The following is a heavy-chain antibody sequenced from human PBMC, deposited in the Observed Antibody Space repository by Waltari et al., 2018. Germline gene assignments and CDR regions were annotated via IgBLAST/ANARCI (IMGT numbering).Heavy chain of an antibody. CDR1: GYSFTSYW. Sequence: EVQLVQSGAEVKKPGESLKISCKGSGYSFTSYWIGWVRQMPGKGLEWMGIIYPGDSDTRYSPSFQGQVTISADKSISTAYLQWSSLRSEDTAVYYCARLSQSIAAAGTGAFDIWGQGTMVTVSS. D-gene: IGHD6-13*01. CDR2: IYPGDSDT. V-gene: IGHV5-51*03. J-gene: IGHJ3*02. CDR3: ARLSQSIAAAGTGAFDI.